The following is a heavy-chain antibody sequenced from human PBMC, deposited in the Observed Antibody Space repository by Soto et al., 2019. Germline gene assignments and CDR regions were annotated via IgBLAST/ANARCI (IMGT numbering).Heavy chain of an antibody. V-gene: IGHV4-59*01. D-gene: IGHD3-22*01. CDR3: ARNLGDSSGYYPDAFDI. J-gene: IGHJ3*02. CDR1: GGSISSYY. Sequence: SETLSLTCTFYGGSISSYYWSLIRPPPGKGLEWIGYIYYSGSTNYNPSLKSRVTISVDTSKNQFSLKLSSVTAADTAVYYCARNLGDSSGYYPDAFDIWGQGTMVTVSS. CDR2: IYYSGST.